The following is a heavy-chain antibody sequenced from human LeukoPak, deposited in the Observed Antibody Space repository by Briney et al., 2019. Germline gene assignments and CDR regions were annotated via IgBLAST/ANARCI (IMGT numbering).Heavy chain of an antibody. D-gene: IGHD3-9*01. V-gene: IGHV3-11*03. J-gene: IGHJ4*02. CDR2: ISSSSSLS. CDR3: ARVDDILTGYYGAFDY. CDR1: GFTFSDYY. Sequence: GGTLRLSCAASGFTFSDYYMTWIRQAPGKGLEWVSYISSSSSLSNYADSVKGRFTISRDNAKNSLYLQMNSLRAEDTAVYYCARVDDILTGYYGAFDYWGQGTLVTVSS.